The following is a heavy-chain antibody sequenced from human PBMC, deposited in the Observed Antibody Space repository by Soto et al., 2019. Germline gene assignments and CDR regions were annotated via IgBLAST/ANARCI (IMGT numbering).Heavy chain of an antibody. V-gene: IGHV3-23*01. D-gene: IGHD3-10*01. J-gene: IGHJ4*02. CDR3: AKDSKNVLLWFGELSSPYFDY. CDR2: ISGSGGST. Sequence: PGGSLRLSCAASGFTFSSHAMSWVRQAPGKGLEWVSGISGSGGSTYYADSVKGRFTISRDNSKNTLYLQMNSLRAEDTAVYYCAKDSKNVLLWFGELSSPYFDYWGQGTLVTVSP. CDR1: GFTFSSHA.